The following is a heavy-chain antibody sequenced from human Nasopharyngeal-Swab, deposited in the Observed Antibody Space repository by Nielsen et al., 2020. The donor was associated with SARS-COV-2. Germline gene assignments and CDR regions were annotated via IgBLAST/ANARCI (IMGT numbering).Heavy chain of an antibody. CDR2: ISAYNGNT. D-gene: IGHD2-2*01. CDR3: ARDPYSSTSCYECYYYGMDV. Sequence: ASVKVSCKASGYTFTSYGISWVRQAPGQGLERMGWISAYNGNTNYAQKLQGRVTMTTDTSTSTAYMELRSLRSDDTAVYYCARDPYSSTSCYECYYYGMDVWGQGTTVTVSS. J-gene: IGHJ6*02. CDR1: GYTFTSYG. V-gene: IGHV1-18*04.